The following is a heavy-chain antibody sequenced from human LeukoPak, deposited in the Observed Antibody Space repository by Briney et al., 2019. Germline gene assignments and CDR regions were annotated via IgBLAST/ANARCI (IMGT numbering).Heavy chain of an antibody. CDR3: ARVVGATVDY. V-gene: IGHV1-69*04. D-gene: IGHD1-26*01. Sequence: SVKVSCKASGGTFSSYAISWVRQAPGQGLEWMGRTIPILGIANYAQKFQGRVTITADKSTSTAYMELSSLRSEDTAVYYCARVVGATVDYWGQGTLVTVSS. CDR1: GGTFSSYA. J-gene: IGHJ4*02. CDR2: TIPILGIA.